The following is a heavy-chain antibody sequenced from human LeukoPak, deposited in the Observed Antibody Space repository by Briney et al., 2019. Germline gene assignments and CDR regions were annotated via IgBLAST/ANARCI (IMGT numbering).Heavy chain of an antibody. D-gene: IGHD3-3*01. CDR1: GFTLSSYA. Sequence: GGSLRLSCAASGFTLSSYAMSWVRQAPGKGLEWVSAISGSGGSTYYADSVKGRFTISRDNSKNTLYLQMNSLRAEDTAVYYCAKDQYYDFWSGYYMDYFDYWGQGTLVTVSS. V-gene: IGHV3-23*01. CDR3: AKDQYYDFWSGYYMDYFDY. CDR2: ISGSGGST. J-gene: IGHJ4*02.